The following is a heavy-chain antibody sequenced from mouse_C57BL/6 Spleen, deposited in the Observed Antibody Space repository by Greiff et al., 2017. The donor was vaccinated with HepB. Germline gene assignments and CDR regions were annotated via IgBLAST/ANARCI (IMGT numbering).Heavy chain of an antibody. J-gene: IGHJ3*01. V-gene: IGHV1-7*01. CDR2: INPSSGYT. CDR1: GYTFTSYW. CDR3: ARGDYDYDGTFAY. D-gene: IGHD2-4*01. Sequence: VQLQQSGAELAKPGASVKLSCKASGYTFTSYWMHWVKQRPGQGLEWIGYINPSSGYTKYNQKFKDKATLTADKSSSTAYMQLSSLTYEDSAVYYCARGDYDYDGTFAYWGQGTLVTVSA.